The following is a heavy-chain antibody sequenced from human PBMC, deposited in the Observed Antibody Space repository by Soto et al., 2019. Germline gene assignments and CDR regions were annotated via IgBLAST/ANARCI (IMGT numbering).Heavy chain of an antibody. Sequence: PSETLSLTCAVYGGSFSGYYWGWVRQPPGKGLEWIGSIYHSGTTNYSPSLKSRVTISIDTSKNQFSLTLRSVTAAGAAVYYCANGRFLEWLLPDNWFDPWGQGTLVTVSS. CDR3: ANGRFLEWLLPDNWFDP. D-gene: IGHD3-3*01. J-gene: IGHJ5*02. CDR1: GGSFSGYY. V-gene: IGHV4-34*01. CDR2: IYHSGTT.